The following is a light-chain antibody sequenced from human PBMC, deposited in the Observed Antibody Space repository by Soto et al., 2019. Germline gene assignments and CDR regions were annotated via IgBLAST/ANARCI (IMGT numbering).Light chain of an antibody. Sequence: QSALTQPGSVSGSPGQSVTISCTGTSSDVGAYDHVSWYQQHPGKAPKLMIHDVNQRPSGVPDRLSGSKSGNTASLTISGLQAEDEADYYCCSFAAMSGYVFGTGTKLTVL. V-gene: IGLV2-11*01. CDR1: SSDVGAYDH. J-gene: IGLJ1*01. CDR3: CSFAAMSGYV. CDR2: DVN.